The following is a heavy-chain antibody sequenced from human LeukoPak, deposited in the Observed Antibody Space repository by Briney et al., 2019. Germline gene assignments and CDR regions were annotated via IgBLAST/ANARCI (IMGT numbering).Heavy chain of an antibody. Sequence: ASVKVSCKASGYTFTSYGISWVRQAPGQGLEWMGWISAYNGNTNYAQKLQGRVTMTTDTSTSTAYMELRSLRSDDTAVYYCARAQNPSFWSGYYTEDYFDYWGQGTLVTVSS. CDR1: GYTFTSYG. CDR2: ISAYNGNT. D-gene: IGHD3-3*01. J-gene: IGHJ4*02. V-gene: IGHV1-18*01. CDR3: ARAQNPSFWSGYYTEDYFDY.